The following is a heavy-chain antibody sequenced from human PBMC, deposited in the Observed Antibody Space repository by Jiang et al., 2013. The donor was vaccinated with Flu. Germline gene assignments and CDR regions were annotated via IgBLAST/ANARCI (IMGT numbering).Heavy chain of an antibody. V-gene: IGHV6-1*01. CDR1: VSNNNTA. D-gene: IGHD3-16*01. Sequence: VSNNNTAWNWIRQSPSRGLEWLGSTYYRSKWYNDYAVSVKSRITINPDTSKNQFSLQLNSVTPEDTAVYYCARGWGFAYWGQGTLVTVSS. CDR3: ARGWGFAY. J-gene: IGHJ4*02. CDR2: TYYRSKWYN.